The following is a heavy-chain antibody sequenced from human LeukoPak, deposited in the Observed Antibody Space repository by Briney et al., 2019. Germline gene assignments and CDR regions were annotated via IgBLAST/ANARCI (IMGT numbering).Heavy chain of an antibody. V-gene: IGHV3-7*01. J-gene: IGHJ4*02. Sequence: GGSLRLSCAGSGFTLKNYWMTWVRQAPGKGLEWVANIKPDGSEEYYVDSVKGRFTISRDNAENSLFLQMNSLRADDTAVYYCARDDGIRTVDYWGQGTLVTVHS. CDR3: ARDDGIRTVDY. CDR1: GFTLKNYW. CDR2: IKPDGSEE.